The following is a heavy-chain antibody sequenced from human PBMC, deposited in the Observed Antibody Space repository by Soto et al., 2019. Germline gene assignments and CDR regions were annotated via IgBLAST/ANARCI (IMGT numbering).Heavy chain of an antibody. V-gene: IGHV1-46*01. D-gene: IGHD3-22*01. CDR1: GYTFTSYY. CDR3: ARDHSPYYYDSSGYFDY. J-gene: IGHJ4*02. Sequence: ASVKVSCKASGYTFTSYYMHWVRQAPGQGLEWMGIINPSGGSTSYAQKLQGRVTMTRDTSTSTVYMELSSLRSEDTAVYYCARDHSPYYYDSSGYFDYWGQGTLVTVSS. CDR2: INPSGGST.